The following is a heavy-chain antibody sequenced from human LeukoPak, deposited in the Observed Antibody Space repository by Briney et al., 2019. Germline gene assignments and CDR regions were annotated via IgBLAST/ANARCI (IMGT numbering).Heavy chain of an antibody. J-gene: IGHJ4*02. CDR3: TKTRGYSYGYADY. V-gene: IGHV3-49*04. Sequence: GGSLRLSCRASGFTFGDYAMSWVRQAPGKGLEWVGFIRSKAYGGTTESAASVKGRFTISRDDSKSIAYLQMNSLKTEDTAVYYCTKTRGYSYGYADYWGQGTLVTVSS. D-gene: IGHD5-18*01. CDR1: GFTFGDYA. CDR2: IRSKAYGGTT.